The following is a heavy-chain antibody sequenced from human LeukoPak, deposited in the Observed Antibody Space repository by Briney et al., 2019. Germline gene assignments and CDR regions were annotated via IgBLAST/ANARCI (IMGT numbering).Heavy chain of an antibody. CDR2: IYYSGST. J-gene: IGHJ5*02. Sequence: PSETLSLTCTVSGGSISSYYWSWIRQPPGKGLEWIGYIYYSGSTNYNPSLKSRVTISVDTSKNQFSLKLSSVTAADTAVYYCARGEHDFCRWFDPWGQGTLVTVSS. CDR3: ARGEHDFCRWFDP. V-gene: IGHV4-59*01. D-gene: IGHD3-3*01. CDR1: GGSISSYY.